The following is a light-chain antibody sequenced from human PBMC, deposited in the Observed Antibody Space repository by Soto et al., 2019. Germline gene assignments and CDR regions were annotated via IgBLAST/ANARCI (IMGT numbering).Light chain of an antibody. V-gene: IGLV2-23*02. CDR3: CSYAGGRSPYV. J-gene: IGLJ1*01. Sequence: QSMLTQPASVSGSPGQSITISCTGTTSDVGSYDLVSWYQQHPGKAPKIMIYEVSKRPSGDSNRFSGSKSGNTASLTISGLQAEDEADYYCCSYAGGRSPYVFGTGTKVTV. CDR1: TSDVGSYDL. CDR2: EVS.